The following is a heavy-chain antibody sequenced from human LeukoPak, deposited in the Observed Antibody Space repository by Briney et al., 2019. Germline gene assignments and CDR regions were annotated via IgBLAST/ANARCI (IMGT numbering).Heavy chain of an antibody. CDR2: ISYDGSNK. D-gene: IGHD2-21*02. J-gene: IGHJ4*02. CDR3: ARDEVHIVVVTAMAFDY. CDR1: GFTFSSYA. V-gene: IGHV3-30*04. Sequence: PGRSLILSCAASGFTFSSYAMHWVRQAPGKGLEWVAVISYDGSNKYYADSVKGRFTISRDNSKNTLYLQMNSLRAEDTAVYYCARDEVHIVVVTAMAFDYWGQGTLVTVSS.